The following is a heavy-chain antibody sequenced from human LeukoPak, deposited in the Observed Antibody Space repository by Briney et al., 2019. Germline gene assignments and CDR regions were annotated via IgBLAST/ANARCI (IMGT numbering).Heavy chain of an antibody. Sequence: QPGGSLRLSCAASGFTFNDYWMHWVRRAPGKGLVWVSRIKGDGSSTTYADSVKGRFTISRDNSKNTLYLQMNSLRAEDTAVYYCAKDLGTGRITIFGVVVLGIDYWGQGTLVTVSS. D-gene: IGHD3-3*01. CDR2: IKGDGSST. CDR3: AKDLGTGRITIFGVVVLGIDY. CDR1: GFTFNDYW. J-gene: IGHJ4*02. V-gene: IGHV3-74*01.